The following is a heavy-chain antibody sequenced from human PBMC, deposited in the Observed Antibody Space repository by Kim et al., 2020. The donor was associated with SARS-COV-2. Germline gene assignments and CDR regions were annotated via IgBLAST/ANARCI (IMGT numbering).Heavy chain of an antibody. CDR1: GDSVSSNSAA. CDR3: AREVAEGEWAYCGGDCWGYYYYGMDV. D-gene: IGHD2-21*02. CDR2: TYYRSKWYN. J-gene: IGHJ6*02. Sequence: SQTLSLTCAISGDSVSSNSAAWNWIRQSPSRGLEWLGRTYYRSKWYNDYAVSVKSRITINPDTSKNQFSLQLNSVTPEDTAVYYCAREVAEGEWAYCGGDCWGYYYYGMDVWGQGTTVTVSS. V-gene: IGHV6-1*01.